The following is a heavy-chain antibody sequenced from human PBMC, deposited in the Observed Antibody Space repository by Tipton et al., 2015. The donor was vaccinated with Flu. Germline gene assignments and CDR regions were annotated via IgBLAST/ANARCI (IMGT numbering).Heavy chain of an antibody. Sequence: TLSLTCSVSGDSMNTDDFSWGWIRQPPGKALEWIGYIYYNGNTFYNPSFRIRVSMSIDRSKTEFSLKLKSVTAADTAVYFCSRGLATFGPSTPFDHWGQGVQVTLSS. J-gene: IGHJ4*02. V-gene: IGHV4-30-2*01. CDR1: GDSMNTDDFS. CDR3: SRGLATFGPSTPFDH. D-gene: IGHD3-16*01. CDR2: IYYNGNT.